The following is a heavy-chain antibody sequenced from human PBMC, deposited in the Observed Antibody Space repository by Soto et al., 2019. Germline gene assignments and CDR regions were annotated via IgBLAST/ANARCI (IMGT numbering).Heavy chain of an antibody. Sequence: PSETLSFISAVTGGFIISGDFSWSWIRQPPGKGLALIGNICYSGSSSYNPSIRGRAIMLVDTSQYQCSMKMTSMSTAGTAVSFCAGADDFSERFDYSGQGALVT. CDR2: ICYSGSS. CDR3: AGADDFSERFDY. J-gene: IGHJ4*02. D-gene: IGHD4-4*01. V-gene: IGHV4-30-4*01. CDR1: GGFIISGDFS.